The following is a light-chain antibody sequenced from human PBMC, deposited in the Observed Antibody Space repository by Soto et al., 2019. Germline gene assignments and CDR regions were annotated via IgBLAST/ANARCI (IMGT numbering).Light chain of an antibody. CDR3: QQYGNSPFT. Sequence: EIVLTQSAGILSLSPGERASLSCRASQSISSNYLTWYQQKPGQAPRLLIYGASSRATGIPDRFSGSGSGTDFTLTISRLEPEDFVVYYCQQYGNSPFTFGPGTKVDIK. CDR1: QSISSNY. V-gene: IGKV3-20*01. J-gene: IGKJ3*01. CDR2: GAS.